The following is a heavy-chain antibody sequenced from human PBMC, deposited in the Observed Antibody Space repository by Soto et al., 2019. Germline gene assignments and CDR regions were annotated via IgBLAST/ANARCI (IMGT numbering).Heavy chain of an antibody. D-gene: IGHD3-3*01. CDR2: IYHNGDTDT. CDR3: ARHFLSGRSTTRYLDH. Sequence: ASETLSLTCTVSGDSMSGYYWSWIRQPPGKGLEWIGYIYHNGDTDTDYKSSLRSRLSILIDTSKNQFSLKLRSVTAADTAMYYCARHFLSGRSTTRYLDHWGQGILVTVSS. V-gene: IGHV4-59*08. J-gene: IGHJ4*02. CDR1: GDSMSGYY.